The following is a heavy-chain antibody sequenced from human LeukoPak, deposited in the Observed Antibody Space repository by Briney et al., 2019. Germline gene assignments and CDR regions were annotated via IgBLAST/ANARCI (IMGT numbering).Heavy chain of an antibody. Sequence: GGSLRLSCAASGFTFSDYYMSWIRQAPGKGLEWVSYISSSGSTIYYADSVKGRFTISRDNAKNSLYLQMNSLRAEDTAVYYCARDWDVSGYEYYFDYWGQGTLVTVSS. D-gene: IGHD5-12*01. V-gene: IGHV3-11*04. CDR1: GFTFSDYY. CDR2: ISSSGSTI. CDR3: ARDWDVSGYEYYFDY. J-gene: IGHJ4*02.